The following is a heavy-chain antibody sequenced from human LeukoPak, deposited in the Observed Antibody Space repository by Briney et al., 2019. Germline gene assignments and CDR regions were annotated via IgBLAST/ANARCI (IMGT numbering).Heavy chain of an antibody. J-gene: IGHJ3*02. CDR2: IGPSDSST. CDR1: GYSSTSYW. Sequence: GESLKISCRGSGYSSTSYWISWVRQMPGKGLEWMGRIGPSDSSTNYSPSFQGHVTISADKSISTAYLQWRSLKASDTAMYYCARGDAYGGAFDIWGQGTLVTVSS. D-gene: IGHD4-23*01. V-gene: IGHV5-10-1*01. CDR3: ARGDAYGGAFDI.